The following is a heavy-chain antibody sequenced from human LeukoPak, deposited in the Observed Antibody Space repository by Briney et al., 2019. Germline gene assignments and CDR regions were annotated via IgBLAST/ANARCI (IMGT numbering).Heavy chain of an antibody. CDR2: ISGGGGST. J-gene: IGHJ4*02. V-gene: IGHV3-23*01. CDR3: AKFQHYYDSSGYSTPDY. D-gene: IGHD3-22*01. Sequence: PGGSLRLSCAASGFTFSSYAMSWVRQAPGKGLEWVSAISGGGGSTYYADSVKGRFTISRDNSKNTLYLQMNSLRAEDTAVYYCAKFQHYYDSSGYSTPDYWGQGTLVTVSS. CDR1: GFTFSSYA.